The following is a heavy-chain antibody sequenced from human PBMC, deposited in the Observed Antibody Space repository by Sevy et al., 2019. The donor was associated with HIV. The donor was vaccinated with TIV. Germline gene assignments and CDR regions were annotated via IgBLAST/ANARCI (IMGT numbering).Heavy chain of an antibody. CDR2: IYSGGST. CDR1: GFTVSSNY. Sequence: GGSLRLSCAASGFTVSSNYMSWVRQAPGKGLEWVSVIYSGGSTYYADSVKGRFTISRDNSKNTLYLQMNSLRAEDTAMYYCATHGLLWFGELSDAFDIWGQGTMVTVSS. CDR3: ATHGLLWFGELSDAFDI. V-gene: IGHV3-53*01. D-gene: IGHD3-10*01. J-gene: IGHJ3*02.